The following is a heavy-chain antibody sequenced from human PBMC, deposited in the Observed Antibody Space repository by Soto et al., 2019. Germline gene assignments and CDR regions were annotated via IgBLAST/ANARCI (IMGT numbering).Heavy chain of an antibody. V-gene: IGHV1-69*02. J-gene: IGHJ4*02. CDR3: ARVGGYSGYGNPHFDY. D-gene: IGHD5-12*01. CDR1: GGTFSSYT. CDR2: IIPILGIA. Sequence: QVQLVQSGAEVKKPGSSVKVSCKASGGTFSSYTISWVRQAPGQGLEWMGRIIPILGIANYAQKFQGRVTITADKSTSTAYMELSSLRSEDTAVYYCARVGGYSGYGNPHFDYWGQGTLVTVSS.